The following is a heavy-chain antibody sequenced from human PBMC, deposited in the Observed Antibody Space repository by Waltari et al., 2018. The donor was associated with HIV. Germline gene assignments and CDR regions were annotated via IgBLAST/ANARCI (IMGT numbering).Heavy chain of an antibody. CDR1: GNTFPSHY. J-gene: IGHJ4*02. D-gene: IGHD3-22*01. CDR3: ARDRSIVSRHYDNAVSPYFDS. Sequence: QVQLVQSGAEVRKPGASVRVSCKASGNTFPSHYIHWVRQAPGQGLEWMGWINPSSGGTKYAQRFQGRVTMTRDTSINTAYMDLSGLTSDDTAVYFCARDRSIVSRHYDNAVSPYFDSWGQGTLVTVSS. V-gene: IGHV1-2*02. CDR2: INPSSGGT.